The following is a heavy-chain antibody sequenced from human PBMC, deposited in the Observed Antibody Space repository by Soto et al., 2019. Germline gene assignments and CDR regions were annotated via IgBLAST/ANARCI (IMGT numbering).Heavy chain of an antibody. CDR2: IYSGGST. D-gene: IGHD2-15*01. Sequence: GGSLRLSCAASGFTVSSNYMSWVRQAPGKGLEWVSVIYSGGSTYYADSVKGRFTISRDNSKNTLYLQMNSLRAEDTAVYYCARTRRWFPFDYWGQGTLVTVSS. J-gene: IGHJ4*02. CDR1: GFTVSSNY. V-gene: IGHV3-53*01. CDR3: ARTRRWFPFDY.